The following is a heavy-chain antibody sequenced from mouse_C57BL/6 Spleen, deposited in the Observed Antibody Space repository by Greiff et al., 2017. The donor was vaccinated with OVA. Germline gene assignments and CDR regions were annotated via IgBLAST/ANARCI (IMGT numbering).Heavy chain of an antibody. D-gene: IGHD1-1*01. J-gene: IGHJ2*01. CDR1: GFNIKDDY. CDR3: TTPGGSSHYFDY. CDR2: IDPENGDT. V-gene: IGHV14-4*01. Sequence: EVQLQESGAELVRPGASVKLSCTASGFNIKDDYMPWVKQRPEQGLEWIGWIDPENGDTEYASKFQGKATITADTSSNTAYLQRSSLTSEDTAVYYCTTPGGSSHYFDYWGQGTTLTVSS.